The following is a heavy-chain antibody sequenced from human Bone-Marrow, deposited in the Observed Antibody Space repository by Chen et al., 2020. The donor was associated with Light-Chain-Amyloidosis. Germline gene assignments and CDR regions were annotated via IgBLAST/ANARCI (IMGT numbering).Heavy chain of an antibody. CDR1: GDARFNDKYY. CDR3: VRDVMSTTGHRWFES. Sequence: QVQLQESGPGLVKPSQTLSLTCPVSGDARFNDKYYWHCIRQPAGKGLEWIGRVYNSGSTRYNPSLKSRITISVNTAKNQFSLNLTSVTATDTAVYYCVRDVMSTTGHRWFESWGQGTVVTVS. J-gene: IGHJ5*01. D-gene: IGHD1-26*01. V-gene: IGHV4-61*02. CDR2: VYNSGST.